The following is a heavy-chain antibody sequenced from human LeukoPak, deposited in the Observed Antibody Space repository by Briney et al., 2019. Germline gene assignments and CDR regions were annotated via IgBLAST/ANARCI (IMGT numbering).Heavy chain of an antibody. Sequence: PSETLSLTCTVSGGSISSYYWSWIRQPPGKGLEWIGYIYYSGSTNYNPSLKSRVTISVDTSKNQFSLKLSSVTAADTAVYYCARAPYYYGSGSLYYFDYWGQGTLVTVSS. J-gene: IGHJ4*02. D-gene: IGHD3-10*01. CDR1: GGSISSYY. CDR3: ARAPYYYGSGSLYYFDY. CDR2: IYYSGST. V-gene: IGHV4-59*01.